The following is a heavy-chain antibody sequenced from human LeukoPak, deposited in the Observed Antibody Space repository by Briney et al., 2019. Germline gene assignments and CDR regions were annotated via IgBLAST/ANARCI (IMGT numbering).Heavy chain of an antibody. CDR3: ARVQLELRGYYYYMDV. CDR2: IYTSGST. Sequence: SQTLSLTCTVSGGSISSGSYYWSWIRQPAGKGLEGIGRIYTSGSTNYNPSLKSRVTISVDTSKNQFSLKLSSVTAADTAVYYCARVQLELRGYYYYMDVWGKGTTVTVSS. CDR1: GGSISSGSYY. D-gene: IGHD1-7*01. V-gene: IGHV4-61*02. J-gene: IGHJ6*03.